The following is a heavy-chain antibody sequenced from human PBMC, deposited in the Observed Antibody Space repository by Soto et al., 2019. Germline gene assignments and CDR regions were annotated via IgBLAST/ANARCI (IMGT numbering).Heavy chain of an antibody. V-gene: IGHV4-31*03. J-gene: IGHJ6*02. D-gene: IGHD2-15*01. CDR3: ARGGYCSGGSCYFYYYGMDV. CDR1: GGSISSGGYY. CDR2: IYYSGSI. Sequence: QVQLQESGPGLVKPSQTLSLTCTVSGGSISSGGYYWSWIRQHPGKGLEWIGYIYYSGSIYYNPSLKSRVTLSVDTSKNQFSLNLSSVTAADTAVYYCARGGYCSGGSCYFYYYGMDVWGQGTTVTVSS.